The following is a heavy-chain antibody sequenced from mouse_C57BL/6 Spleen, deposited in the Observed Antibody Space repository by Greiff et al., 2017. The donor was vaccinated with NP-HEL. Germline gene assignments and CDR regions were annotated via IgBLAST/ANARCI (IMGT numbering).Heavy chain of an antibody. CDR2: IDPNSGGT. CDR1: GYTFTSYW. V-gene: IGHV1-72*01. J-gene: IGHJ3*01. Sequence: QVQLQQPGAELVKPGASVKLSCKASGYTFTSYWMHWVRQRPGRGLEWIGRIDPNSGGTKYNEKFKGKVTLTVDKPPSTAYMQLRSLTSEDSAVYFCASYDGCFSWFAYWGQGTLVTVSA. D-gene: IGHD2-3*01. CDR3: ASYDGCFSWFAY.